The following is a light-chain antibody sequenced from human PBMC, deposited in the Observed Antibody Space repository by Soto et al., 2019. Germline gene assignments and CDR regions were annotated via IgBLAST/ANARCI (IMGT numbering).Light chain of an antibody. J-gene: IGLJ1*01. CDR1: TGVVTSGHY. V-gene: IGLV7-46*01. CDR2: GTY. CDR3: LISYRGARV. Sequence: QAVVTQEPSLTVSPGGTLILTCGSSTGVVTSGHYPYWFQQKPGQAPRTLIHGTYKKHSWTPARFSGSLLGGKAALTLSGAQPDDDADYYCLISYRGARVFGSGTTVTVL.